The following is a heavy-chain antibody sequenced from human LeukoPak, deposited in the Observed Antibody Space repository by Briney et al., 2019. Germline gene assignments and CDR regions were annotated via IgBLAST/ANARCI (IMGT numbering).Heavy chain of an antibody. CDR1: GFIFSKYG. V-gene: IGHV3-30*02. CDR2: INDKGVVK. D-gene: IGHD2-21*02. J-gene: IGHJ4*02. CDR3: ARDNRDWAFDY. Sequence: HPGGSLRLSCGASGFIFSKYGMHWVRQAPGKGLEWVAFINDKGVVKNYADSVKGRFTISRDNSKNTLVLQMNSLRSEDTAVYFCARDNRDWAFDYWGQGTLVTVSS.